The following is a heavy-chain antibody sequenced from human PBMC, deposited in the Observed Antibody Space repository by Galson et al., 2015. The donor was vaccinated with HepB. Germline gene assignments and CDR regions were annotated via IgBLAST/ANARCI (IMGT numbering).Heavy chain of an antibody. D-gene: IGHD1-26*01. Sequence: PPGKGLEWIGYIYYSGSTNYNPSLKSRVTISVDTSKNQFSLKLSSVTAADTAVYYCARVRFGVGATHWFDPWGQGTLVTVSS. CDR3: ARVRFGVGATHWFDP. J-gene: IGHJ5*02. CDR2: IYYSGST. V-gene: IGHV4-59*01.